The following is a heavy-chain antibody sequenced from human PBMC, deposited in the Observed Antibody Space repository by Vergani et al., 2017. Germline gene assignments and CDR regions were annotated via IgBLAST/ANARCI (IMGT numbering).Heavy chain of an antibody. CDR1: GFTFSSYA. Sequence: EVQLLESGGGLVQPGGSLRLSCAASGFTFSSYAMSWVRQAPGKGLEWVSAISGSGGSTYYADSVKGRFTISRANSKNTVYLQMNSLRAEDTAVYYCARVPYGDFYPIDYWGQGTLVTVSS. V-gene: IGHV3-23*01. CDR2: ISGSGGST. J-gene: IGHJ4*02. D-gene: IGHD4-17*01. CDR3: ARVPYGDFYPIDY.